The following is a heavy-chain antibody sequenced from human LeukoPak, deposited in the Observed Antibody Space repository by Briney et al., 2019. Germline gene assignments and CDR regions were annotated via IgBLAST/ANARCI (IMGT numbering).Heavy chain of an antibody. J-gene: IGHJ4*02. V-gene: IGHV4-31*03. Sequence: PSQTLSLTCTVSGDSMTSGGYYWVWIRQHPGKGLEWIGEINHSGSTNYNPSLKSRVTISVDTSKNQFSLKLSSVTAADTAVYYCARGGDDYGDTGQLFDYWGQGTLVTVSS. CDR1: GDSMTSGGYY. CDR2: INHSGST. CDR3: ARGGDDYGDTGQLFDY. D-gene: IGHD4-17*01.